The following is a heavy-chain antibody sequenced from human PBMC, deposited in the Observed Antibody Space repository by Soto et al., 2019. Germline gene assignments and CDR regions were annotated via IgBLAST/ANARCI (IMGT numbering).Heavy chain of an antibody. Sequence: QVQLVQSGAEVKKPGASVKVSCKVSGYTLTELSMHWVRQAPGKGLEWMGGFDPEDGETIYAQKFQGRVTLTEGTSNDTGYMELGSLGSEDQAVDYFATGRDPPPYYDFWSGYYHYYYGMDVWGQGTTVTVSS. D-gene: IGHD3-3*01. V-gene: IGHV1-24*01. CDR2: FDPEDGET. CDR1: GYTLTELS. J-gene: IGHJ6*02. CDR3: ATGRDPPPYYDFWSGYYHYYYGMDV.